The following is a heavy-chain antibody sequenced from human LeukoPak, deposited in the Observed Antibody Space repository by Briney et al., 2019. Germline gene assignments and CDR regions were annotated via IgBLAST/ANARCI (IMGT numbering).Heavy chain of an antibody. J-gene: IGHJ2*01. CDR3: ARDRSVTGYWYFDL. D-gene: IGHD2-21*02. CDR1: GGSISSGSYS. Sequence: SQTLSLTCAVSGGSISSGSYSWSWLRQPPGKGLEWIGFIYHSGSTYYNPSLKTRVTISVDRSKNQFSLKLSSVTAADTAVYYCARDRSVTGYWYFDLWGRGTLVTVSS. V-gene: IGHV4-30-2*01. CDR2: IYHSGST.